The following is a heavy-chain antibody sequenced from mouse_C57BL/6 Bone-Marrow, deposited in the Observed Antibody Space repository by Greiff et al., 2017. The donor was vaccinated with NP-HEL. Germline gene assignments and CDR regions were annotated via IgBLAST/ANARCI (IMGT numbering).Heavy chain of an antibody. CDR1: GFSLTSYG. J-gene: IGHJ2*01. Sequence: VQLQQSGPGLVQPSQSLSITCTVSGFSLTSYGVHWVRQSPGKGLEWLGVIWSGGSTDYTAAFISRLSISKDNSKSQVFLKMNSLQADDTAIYYCARNYYGRSFHYFDYWGQGTTLTVSS. CDR2: IWSGGST. CDR3: ARNYYGRSFHYFDY. D-gene: IGHD1-1*01. V-gene: IGHV2-2*01.